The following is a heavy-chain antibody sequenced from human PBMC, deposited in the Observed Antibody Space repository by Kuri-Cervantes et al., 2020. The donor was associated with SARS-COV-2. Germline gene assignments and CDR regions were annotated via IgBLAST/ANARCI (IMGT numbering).Heavy chain of an antibody. V-gene: IGHV1-69*06. D-gene: IGHD6-19*01. Sequence: SVKVSCKASGGTFSSYAISWVRQAPGQGLEWMGGIIPIFGTANYAQKFQGGVTITADKSTSTAYMELSSLRSEDTAVYYCARHSGSGWTGNWFDPWGQGTLVTVSS. CDR3: ARHSGSGWTGNWFDP. CDR2: IIPIFGTA. CDR1: GGTFSSYA. J-gene: IGHJ5*02.